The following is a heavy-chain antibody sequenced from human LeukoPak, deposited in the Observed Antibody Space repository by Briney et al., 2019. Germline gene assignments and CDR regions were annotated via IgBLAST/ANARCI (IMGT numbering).Heavy chain of an antibody. Sequence: GGSLRLSCAASGFTFSSYGMHWVRQAPGKGLEWVAVIYSGGSTNYADSVKGRFTISRDNSKNTLYLQMNSLRAEDMAVYYCARDGPRGHDAFDIWGQGTMVTVSS. CDR2: IYSGGST. CDR1: GFTFSSYG. V-gene: IGHV3-66*01. CDR3: ARDGPRGHDAFDI. D-gene: IGHD3-10*01. J-gene: IGHJ3*02.